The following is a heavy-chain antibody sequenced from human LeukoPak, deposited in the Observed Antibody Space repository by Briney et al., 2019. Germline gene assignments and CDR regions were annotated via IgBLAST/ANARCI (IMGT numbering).Heavy chain of an antibody. V-gene: IGHV4-34*01. D-gene: IGHD6-19*01. J-gene: IGHJ6*03. Sequence: SETLSLTCGVYGGSFSGHYWSWIRQPPGKGLEWIGENNDSGSSNYNPSLKSRVTISVDTSKNQFSLKLSSVTAADTAAYYCARGRRQWLELPSDYYFYMDVWGKGTTVTVSS. CDR2: NNDSGSS. CDR3: ARGRRQWLELPSDYYFYMDV. CDR1: GGSFSGHY.